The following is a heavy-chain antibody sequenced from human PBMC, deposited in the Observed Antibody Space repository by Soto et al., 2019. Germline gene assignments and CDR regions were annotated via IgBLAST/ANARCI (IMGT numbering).Heavy chain of an antibody. J-gene: IGHJ5*02. CDR3: ARGHISSTKNWLDP. V-gene: IGHV1-8*01. Sequence: QVQLVQSGAEVKKPGASVKVSCKGSGYTFTSDHINWVRQATGRGLEWMGWMNPNSGNTGYAQTLQGRVTMTWDTSISTAYMELSSLRFEDTAMYYCARGHISSTKNWLDPWGQGTLVTVSS. CDR2: MNPNSGNT. CDR1: GYTFTSDH. D-gene: IGHD6-6*01.